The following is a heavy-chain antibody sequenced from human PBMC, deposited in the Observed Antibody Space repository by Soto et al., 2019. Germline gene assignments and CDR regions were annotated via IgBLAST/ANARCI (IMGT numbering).Heavy chain of an antibody. CDR3: ARLWEPGSGRGDWFDP. Sequence: PSVYVSCKASGYTFTSYDMHWVRQAPGQGLEWMGIINPSGGSTSYAQKFQGRVTMTRDTSTSTVYMELSSLRSEDTAVYYCARLWEPGSGRGDWFDPWGQGTLVTVSS. CDR1: GYTFTSYD. CDR2: INPSGGST. V-gene: IGHV1-46*01. D-gene: IGHD3-10*01. J-gene: IGHJ5*02.